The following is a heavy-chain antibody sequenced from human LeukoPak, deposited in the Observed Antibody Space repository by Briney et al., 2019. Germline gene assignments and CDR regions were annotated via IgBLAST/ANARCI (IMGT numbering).Heavy chain of an antibody. V-gene: IGHV3-48*03. CDR2: ISSSGSTI. Sequence: PGGSLRLSCAASGFTFSSYEMNWVRQAPGKGLEWVSYISSSGSTIYYADSVKGRFTISRDNAENSLYLQMNSLRAEDTAVYYCARGHRYSSGWYGRVVDYWGQGTLVTVSS. D-gene: IGHD6-19*01. CDR1: GFTFSSYE. CDR3: ARGHRYSSGWYGRVVDY. J-gene: IGHJ4*02.